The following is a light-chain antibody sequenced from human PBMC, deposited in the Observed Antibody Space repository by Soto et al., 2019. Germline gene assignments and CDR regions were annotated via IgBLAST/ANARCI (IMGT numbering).Light chain of an antibody. CDR1: SRDVGGYNS. V-gene: IGLV2-14*01. CDR2: DVS. CDR3: SSYTTGGSYV. J-gene: IGLJ1*01. Sequence: QSALTQPASVSGSPGLSIAISCTGISRDVGGYNSVSWYQQQPGKVPKLMIYDVSNRPSGVSNRFSGSKSGNTASLTISGLQAEDEGDYYCSSYTTGGSYVFGTGTKVTVL.